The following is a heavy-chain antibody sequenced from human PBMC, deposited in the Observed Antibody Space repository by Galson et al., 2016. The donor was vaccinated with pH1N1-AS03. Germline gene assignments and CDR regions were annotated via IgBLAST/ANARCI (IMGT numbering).Heavy chain of an antibody. J-gene: IGHJ3*02. Sequence: SLRLSCAASGFSFNDHALHWVRRAPGKGLEWVSGISWDGSNTDYADSVKGRFTISRDNAKNSLYLQMNSLRPEDMALYYCAKAERGGYYFRLTFEIWGQGTMVTVSS. V-gene: IGHV3-9*03. D-gene: IGHD3-22*01. CDR1: GFSFNDHA. CDR3: AKAERGGYYFRLTFEI. CDR2: ISWDGSNT.